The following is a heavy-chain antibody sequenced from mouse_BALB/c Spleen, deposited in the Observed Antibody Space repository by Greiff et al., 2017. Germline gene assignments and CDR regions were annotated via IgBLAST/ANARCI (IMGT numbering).Heavy chain of an antibody. D-gene: IGHD3-3*01. CDR2: ISYSGST. J-gene: IGHJ2*01. Sequence: EVKLQESGPGLVKPSQSLSLTCTVTGYSITSDYAWNWIRQFPGNKLEWMGYISYSGSTSYNPSLKSRISITRDTSKNQFFLQLNSVTTEDTATYYCRGQGYFDYWGQGTTLTVSS. V-gene: IGHV3-2*02. CDR3: RGQGYFDY. CDR1: GYSITSDYA.